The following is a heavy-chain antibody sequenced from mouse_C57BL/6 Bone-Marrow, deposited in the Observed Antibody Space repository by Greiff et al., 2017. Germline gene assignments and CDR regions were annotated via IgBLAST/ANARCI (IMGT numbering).Heavy chain of an antibody. V-gene: IGHV1-81*01. J-gene: IGHJ3*01. CDR1: GYTFTSYG. CDR3: ARGGLLRRGFAY. D-gene: IGHD1-1*01. CDR2: IYPRSGNT. Sequence: QVQLQQSGAELARPGASVKLSCKASGYTFTSYGISWLKQRTGQGLEWIGEIYPRSGNTYYNEKFKGKATLTADKSSSTAYMELRSLTSEDSAVYFCARGGLLRRGFAYWGQGTLVTVSA.